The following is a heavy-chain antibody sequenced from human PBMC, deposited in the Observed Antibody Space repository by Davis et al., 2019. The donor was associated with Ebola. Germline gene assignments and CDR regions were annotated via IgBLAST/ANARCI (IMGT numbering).Heavy chain of an antibody. J-gene: IGHJ4*02. Sequence: GESLKISCAAFGFIFTKYAMSWVRQAPGKGLEWVSVIGAGGYSTYYADSVRGRFTISRDNPKNTLYLQINSLRGDDTAVYYCVRGGYYYDDSGYHHIDSWGQGTLVTVSS. CDR2: IGAGGYST. CDR1: GFIFTKYA. V-gene: IGHV3-23*01. CDR3: VRGGYYYDDSGYHHIDS. D-gene: IGHD3-22*01.